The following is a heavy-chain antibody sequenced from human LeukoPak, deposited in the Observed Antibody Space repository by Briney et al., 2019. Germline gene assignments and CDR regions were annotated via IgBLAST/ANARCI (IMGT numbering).Heavy chain of an antibody. CDR1: GDSVSSNSAA. J-gene: IGHJ4*02. V-gene: IGHV6-1*01. CDR2: TYYRSKWYN. CDR3: ERGPLYCSGGSCYWDY. D-gene: IGHD2-15*01. Sequence: SQTLSLTCAISGDSVSSNSAAWNWIRQSPSRGLEWLGRTYYRSKWYNDYAVSVKSRITINPDTSKNQFSLQLNSVTPEDTAVYYCERGPLYCSGGSCYWDYWGQGTLVTVSS.